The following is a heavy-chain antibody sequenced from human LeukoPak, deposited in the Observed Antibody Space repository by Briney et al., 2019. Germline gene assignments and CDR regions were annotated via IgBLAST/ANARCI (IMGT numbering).Heavy chain of an antibody. CDR2: IIPIFGTA. J-gene: IGHJ4*02. CDR3: ARGGRSLYFDY. V-gene: IGHV1-69*13. Sequence: VASVKVSCTASGGTFSSYAISWVRQAPGQGLEWMGGIIPIFGTANYAQKFQGRVTITADESTSTAYMELSSLRSEDTAVYYCARGGRSLYFDYWGQGTLVTVSS. CDR1: GGTFSSYA.